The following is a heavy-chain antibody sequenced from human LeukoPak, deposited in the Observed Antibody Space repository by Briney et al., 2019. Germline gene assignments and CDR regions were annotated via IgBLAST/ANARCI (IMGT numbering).Heavy chain of an antibody. Sequence: ASVKVSCKASGYTFTSYDINWVRQATGQGLEWMGWMNPNSGNTGYAQKFQGRVTMTRNTSISTAYMELSSLGSEDTAVYYCATLRRAVAGPNWFDPWGQGTLVTVSS. D-gene: IGHD6-19*01. CDR2: MNPNSGNT. CDR3: ATLRRAVAGPNWFDP. V-gene: IGHV1-8*01. J-gene: IGHJ5*02. CDR1: GYTFTSYD.